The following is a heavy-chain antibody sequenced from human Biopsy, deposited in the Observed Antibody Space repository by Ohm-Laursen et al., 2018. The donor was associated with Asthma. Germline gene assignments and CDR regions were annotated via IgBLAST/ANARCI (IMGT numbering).Heavy chain of an antibody. Sequence: SLRLSCAASGFTFGSYGLHWVRQAPGKGLEWVADIWFDGSNKHYADSVKGRFTISGDNSKNTLYLQMNSLRAEDTALYYCGRERSYMVDYWGQGTLVIVSS. V-gene: IGHV3-33*01. CDR1: GFTFGSYG. CDR3: GRERSYMVDY. D-gene: IGHD3-10*01. J-gene: IGHJ4*02. CDR2: IWFDGSNK.